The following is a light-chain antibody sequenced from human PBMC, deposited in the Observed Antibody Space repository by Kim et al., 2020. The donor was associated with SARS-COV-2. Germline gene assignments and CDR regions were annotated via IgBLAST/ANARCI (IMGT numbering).Light chain of an antibody. V-gene: IGLV3-19*01. CDR3: NSRSSNDNVL. Sequence: VAVGETVRITCEGHSSRSDYATWYQHRPGQAPIVVSYGKNNRPSVIPDRVSGSSSGDTASLTISGTQAGDEADYYCNSRSSNDNVLFGGGTQLTVL. CDR1: SSRSDY. CDR2: GKN. J-gene: IGLJ2*01.